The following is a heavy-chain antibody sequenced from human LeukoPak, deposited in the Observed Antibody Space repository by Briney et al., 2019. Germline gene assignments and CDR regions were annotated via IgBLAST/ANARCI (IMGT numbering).Heavy chain of an antibody. CDR2: ISGSGGNT. CDR1: GFTFSSYA. CDR3: AKHRVVTAIPEWACFDP. V-gene: IGHV3-23*01. D-gene: IGHD2-21*02. Sequence: GGSLRLSCAASGFTFSSYAMSWARQTPGKGLEWVSDISGSGGNTYYADFVKGRFTISRDNSKNTLYLQMNSLRVEDTAVYYCAKHRVVTAIPEWACFDPWGQGTLVTVSS. J-gene: IGHJ5*02.